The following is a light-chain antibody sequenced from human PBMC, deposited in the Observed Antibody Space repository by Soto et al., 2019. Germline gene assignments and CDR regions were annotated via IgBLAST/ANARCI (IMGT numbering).Light chain of an antibody. CDR3: QVRFT. Sequence: EMVLTQSPATLSVSPGERVTLPCRASQSASREMAWYQQRRGQAPRLLIYGASTRATGVPARFSGSGSGTEFTLTISSLQPEDSAVYYCQVRFTFGQGTKLEIK. CDR1: QSASRE. J-gene: IGKJ2*01. V-gene: IGKV3-15*01. CDR2: GAS.